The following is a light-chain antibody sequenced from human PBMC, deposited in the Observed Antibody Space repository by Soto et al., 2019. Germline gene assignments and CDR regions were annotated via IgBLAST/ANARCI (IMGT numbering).Light chain of an antibody. CDR2: DAS. CDR3: QQSDSTPYT. Sequence: DIQMTQSPSSLSASIGDRVTITCQASQDINNYLNWYQQKPGKAPKLLIYDASNLETGVPSRFSGSGSGTDFTFTIASLQPEDFSTYYCQQSDSTPYTFGQGTKVEI. CDR1: QDINNY. V-gene: IGKV1-33*01. J-gene: IGKJ2*01.